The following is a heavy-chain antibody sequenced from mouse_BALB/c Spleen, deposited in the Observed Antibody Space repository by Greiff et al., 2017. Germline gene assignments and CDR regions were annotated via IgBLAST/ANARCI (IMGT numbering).Heavy chain of an antibody. V-gene: IGHV5-9-4*01. D-gene: IGHD2-4*01. Sequence: EVQLVESGGGLVKPGGSLKLSCAASGFTFSSYAMSWVRQSPEKRLEWVAEISSGGSYTYYPDTVTGRFTISRDNAKNTLYLEMSSLRSEDTAMYYCARDGLYYDYDAPYWGQGTLVTVSA. CDR3: ARDGLYYDYDAPY. CDR1: GFTFSSYA. J-gene: IGHJ3*01. CDR2: ISSGGSYT.